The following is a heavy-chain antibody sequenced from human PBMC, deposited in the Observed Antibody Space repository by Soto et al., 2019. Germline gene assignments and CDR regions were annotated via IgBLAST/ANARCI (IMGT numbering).Heavy chain of an antibody. Sequence: QVQLQESGPGLVKPSQTLSLTCSVSSDSMNSGGYYWSWIRQHPGKGLEWIGYIYSNGDTYYNPSLKRRVTISVDTSKNQFSLNLTSVTAADTAVYYCARRGGSSSRYYYYAMDVWGQGTTVTVSS. CDR3: ARRGGSSSRYYYYAMDV. CDR2: IYSNGDT. CDR1: SDSMNSGGYY. J-gene: IGHJ6*02. V-gene: IGHV4-31*03. D-gene: IGHD6-6*01.